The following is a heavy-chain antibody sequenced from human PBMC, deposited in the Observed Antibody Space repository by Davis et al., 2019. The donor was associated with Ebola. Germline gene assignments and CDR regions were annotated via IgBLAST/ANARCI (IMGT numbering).Heavy chain of an antibody. CDR2: LYYSGSI. J-gene: IGHJ6*03. V-gene: IGHV4-59*01. CDR1: GGSISTYY. D-gene: IGHD3-16*01. CDR3: VTGGDYMLPHYMDV. Sequence: GSLRLSCSVSGGSISTYYWSWIRQPPGKGLEWIGYLYYSGSIDYNPSLKSRVTISLDTSKNQLSLRLSSVTAADTAVYYCVTGGDYMLPHYMDVWGRGTTVTVSS.